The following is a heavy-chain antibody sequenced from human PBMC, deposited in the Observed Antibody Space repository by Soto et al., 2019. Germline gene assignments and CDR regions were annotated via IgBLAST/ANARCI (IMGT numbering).Heavy chain of an antibody. D-gene: IGHD3-10*01. CDR2: IKQDERET. Sequence: GGSLRLSCAVSGFTFSSYWMSWVRRAPGGGLGWVANIKQDERETSYVDSVKGRFTISRDNANNSLFLLMTSLRAEDTAMYYCARYGFYGPENLDSWGQGALVTVSS. J-gene: IGHJ4*02. CDR1: GFTFSSYW. V-gene: IGHV3-7*03. CDR3: ARYGFYGPENLDS.